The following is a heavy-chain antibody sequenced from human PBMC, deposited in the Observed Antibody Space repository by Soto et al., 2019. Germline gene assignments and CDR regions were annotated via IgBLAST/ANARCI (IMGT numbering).Heavy chain of an antibody. CDR1: GYTFTSYP. J-gene: IGHJ6*02. CDR2: IDAGNGNT. CDR3: ARAGYTYGSTYYGMDV. D-gene: IGHD5-18*01. V-gene: IGHV1-3*01. Sequence: SSVKVCCKASGYTFTSYPTHWVRQAPGQRLEWMGWIDAGNGNTKYSQKFRGRVTFTTDTSASTAYMDLSSLRSEDTAVYYCARAGYTYGSTYYGMDVWGQGNTVTVYS.